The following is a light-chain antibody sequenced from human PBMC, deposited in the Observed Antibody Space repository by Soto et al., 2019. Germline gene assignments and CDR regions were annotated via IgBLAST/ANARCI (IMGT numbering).Light chain of an antibody. V-gene: IGLV1-44*01. CDR1: SSNIGSNT. J-gene: IGLJ1*01. CDR3: AAWDDSLNGLYV. Sequence: QLVLTQPPSASGTPGQRVTISCSGSSSNIGSNTVNWYQQVPGTAPKLLIYSNNQRPSGVPDRFSGSKSGTSASLAISGLQSEDEADYYCAAWDDSLNGLYVFGTGTKLTVL. CDR2: SNN.